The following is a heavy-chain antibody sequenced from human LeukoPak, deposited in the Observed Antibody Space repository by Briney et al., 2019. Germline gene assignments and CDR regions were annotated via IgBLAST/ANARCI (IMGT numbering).Heavy chain of an antibody. CDR1: GFTFSGYW. CDR3: ARGFCCYIDV. CDR2: IKQDGSEK. Sequence: GGSLRLSXTASGFTFSGYWMTWVRQAPGRGLEWVANIKQDGSEKHYVDSVRGRFTNSRENAKNSLYLQMNSLRAEDTSVYYCARGFCCYIDVWGQGTMVTVSS. D-gene: IGHD2-15*01. J-gene: IGHJ5*02. V-gene: IGHV3-7*01.